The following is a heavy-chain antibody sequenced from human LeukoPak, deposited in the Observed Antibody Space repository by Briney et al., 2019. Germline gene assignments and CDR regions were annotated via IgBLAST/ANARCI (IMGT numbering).Heavy chain of an antibody. Sequence: HGESLKISCKGSGYSFTSYWIGWVRQMPGKGLEWMGIIYPGDSDTRYSPSFQGQVTISADKSISTAYLQWSSLKASDTAMYYCARGAYDILTGFGDAFDIWGQGTMVTVSS. CDR2: IYPGDSDT. J-gene: IGHJ3*02. CDR3: ARGAYDILTGFGDAFDI. CDR1: GYSFTSYW. V-gene: IGHV5-51*01. D-gene: IGHD3-9*01.